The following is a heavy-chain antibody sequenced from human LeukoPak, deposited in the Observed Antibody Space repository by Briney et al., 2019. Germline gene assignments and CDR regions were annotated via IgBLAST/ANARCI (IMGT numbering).Heavy chain of an antibody. V-gene: IGHV3-69-1*02. CDR3: AELGITMIGGV. Sequence: GGSLRPSCAASGFTFSDYYMSWIRQAPGKGLEWVSYISSSGTIYYADSVKGRFTISRDNAKNSLYLQMNSLRAEDTAVYYCAELGITMIGGVWGKGTTVTISS. CDR2: ISSSGTI. D-gene: IGHD3-10*02. J-gene: IGHJ6*04. CDR1: GFTFSDYY.